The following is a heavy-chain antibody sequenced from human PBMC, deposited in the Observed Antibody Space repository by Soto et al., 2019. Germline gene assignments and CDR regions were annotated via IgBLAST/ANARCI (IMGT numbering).Heavy chain of an antibody. CDR2: INHSGST. CDR3: ASGYYDFWSGYPYYYYGMDV. J-gene: IGHJ6*02. V-gene: IGHV4-34*01. CDR1: CGSFIGYY. Sequence: PSETLSLTCAFYCGSFIGYYWSWIRQPPGKGLEWIGEINHSGSTNYNPSLKSRVTISVDTSKNQFSLKLSSVTAADTAVYYCASGYYDFWSGYPYYYYGMDVWGQGTTVTVSS. D-gene: IGHD3-3*01.